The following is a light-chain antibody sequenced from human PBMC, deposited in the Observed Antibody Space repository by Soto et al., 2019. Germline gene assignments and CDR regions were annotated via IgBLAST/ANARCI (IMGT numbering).Light chain of an antibody. V-gene: IGKV3-15*01. CDR2: GAS. J-gene: IGKJ2*01. CDR1: QSVSSN. Sequence: EIVMTQSPATQSVSPGERATLSSRASQSVSSNLAWYQQKPGQAPRLLIYGASTRATGIPARFSGSGSGTEFTLTISSLQSEDFAVYYWQQYNNWPPYTFGQGTKLEIK. CDR3: QQYNNWPPYT.